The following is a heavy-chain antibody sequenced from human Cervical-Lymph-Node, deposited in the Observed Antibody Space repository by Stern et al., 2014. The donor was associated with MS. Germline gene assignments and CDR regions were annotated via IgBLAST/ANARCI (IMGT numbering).Heavy chain of an antibody. J-gene: IGHJ6*02. D-gene: IGHD2/OR15-2a*01. V-gene: IGHV1-3*01. CDR2: INAGNGKT. CDR3: ATPFSHSFRYGMHV. CDR1: GYTFNTYA. Sequence: VQLVESGAEVKKLGASVNVSCKASGYTFNTYAIHWVRQAPGQGLEWVGYINAGNGKTKYSQKFQGRVPITRDTSASTGYIELSSLRSEDSAVYYCATPFSHSFRYGMHVWGQGTTVTVFS.